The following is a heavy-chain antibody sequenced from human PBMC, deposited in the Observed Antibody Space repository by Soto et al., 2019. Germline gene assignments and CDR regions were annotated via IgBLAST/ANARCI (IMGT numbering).Heavy chain of an antibody. CDR2: GSYSGTT. J-gene: IGHJ4*02. Sequence: SETLSLTCTVSGVSVSSGSFYWAWIRQPPGKGLEWIGFGSYSGTTNYKPSLKSRVTISVDTSRSQISLKVSSLTAADTAVYYCARGATVTQYVYWGQGTLV. CDR3: ARGATVTQYVY. D-gene: IGHD4-17*01. V-gene: IGHV4-61*01. CDR1: GVSVSSGSFY.